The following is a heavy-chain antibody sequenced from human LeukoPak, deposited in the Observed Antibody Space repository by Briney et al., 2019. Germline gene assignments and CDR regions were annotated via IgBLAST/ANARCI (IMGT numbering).Heavy chain of an antibody. CDR1: GFTFSNYW. CDR3: AKDSTNFAAYASPDV. D-gene: IGHD1/OR15-1a*01. CDR2: IRYDGTNK. Sequence: GGSLRLSCVASGFTFSNYWMSWVRQAPGKGLEWVAFIRYDGTNKYYADSVKGQFTISRDNSKNTLFLQMNSLRPEDTAVYYCAKDSTNFAAYASPDVWGQEPLVPVSS. J-gene: IGHJ4*02. V-gene: IGHV3-30*02.